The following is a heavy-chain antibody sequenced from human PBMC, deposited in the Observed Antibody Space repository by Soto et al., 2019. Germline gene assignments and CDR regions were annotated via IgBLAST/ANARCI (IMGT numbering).Heavy chain of an antibody. CDR3: ARPKRSGYDRGVSYYDTMDV. CDR1: GGTSSNFV. D-gene: IGHD3-16*01. Sequence: QVQLVQSGAEVKNSGSSVKVSCKASGGTSSNFVITWVRQVPGQGLEWLGGILPMFGAIKYAQKFQDRLTITADRSTNTASMELGSLRSEDTAVYYCARPKRSGYDRGVSYYDTMDVWGHGTTVTVS. CDR2: ILPMFGAI. J-gene: IGHJ6*02. V-gene: IGHV1-69*06.